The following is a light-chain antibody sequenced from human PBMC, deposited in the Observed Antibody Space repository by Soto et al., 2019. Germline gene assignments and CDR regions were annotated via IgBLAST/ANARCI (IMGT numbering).Light chain of an antibody. V-gene: IGKV3-15*01. CDR3: QQYNNWPYT. CDR1: QSVNSN. Sequence: EIMMTQSPATLSVSPGERAALSCRASQSVNSNFAWYQQRPGQAPRLLIYDAPTRATDIPARFSGSGSGTEFTLTISSLQSEDFAVYYCQQYNNWPYTFGQGTKVEIK. CDR2: DAP. J-gene: IGKJ2*01.